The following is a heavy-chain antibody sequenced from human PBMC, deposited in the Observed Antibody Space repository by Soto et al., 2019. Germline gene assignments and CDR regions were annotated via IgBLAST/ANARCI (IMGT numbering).Heavy chain of an antibody. D-gene: IGHD3-3*01. CDR2: IYYSGST. CDR1: GGSISSSSYY. J-gene: IGHJ5*02. CDR3: ARKNDFWSGRRNYWFDP. Sequence: PSETLSLTCTVSGGSISSSSYYWGWIRQPPGEGLEWIGSIYYSGSTYYNPSLKSRVTISVDTSKNQFSLKLSSVTAADTAVYYCARKNDFWSGRRNYWFDPWGQGTLVTVSS. V-gene: IGHV4-39*01.